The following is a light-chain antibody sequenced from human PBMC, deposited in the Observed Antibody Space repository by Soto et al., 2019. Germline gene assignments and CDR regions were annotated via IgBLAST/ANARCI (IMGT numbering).Light chain of an antibody. CDR1: QTLLRSDGKTY. V-gene: IGKV2D-29*01. Sequence: DIVMTKTPLSLYVTAGQPASISCKSSQTLLRSDGKTYLYWYLQKPGQPPQLLMSEVYNLFSGVPDNVIGTGSGTDFTLEISGVEAEDVAVYYCMQSIRLPYTFGQVTKLEIK. CDR2: EVY. J-gene: IGKJ2*01. CDR3: MQSIRLPYT.